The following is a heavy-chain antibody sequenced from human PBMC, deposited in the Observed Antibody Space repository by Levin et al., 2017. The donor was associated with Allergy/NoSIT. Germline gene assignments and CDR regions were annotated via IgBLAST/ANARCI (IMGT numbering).Heavy chain of an antibody. CDR1: GFTFSSYA. CDR2: ISASGVST. V-gene: IGHV3-23*01. CDR3: AKLVRGYSYADFDF. D-gene: IGHD5-18*01. J-gene: IGHJ4*02. Sequence: GGSLRLSCAASGFTFSSYAMSWVRQAPGKGLEWVSGISASGVSTYYADSVKGRFTISRDNSKNTLYLQMNSLRAEDTAVYYCAKLVRGYSYADFDFWGQGTLVTVSS.